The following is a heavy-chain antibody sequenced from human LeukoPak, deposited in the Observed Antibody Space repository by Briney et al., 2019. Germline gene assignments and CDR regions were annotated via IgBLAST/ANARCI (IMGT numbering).Heavy chain of an antibody. CDR3: AREGESYHYDSSGYYDG. D-gene: IGHD3-22*01. Sequence: GGSLRLSCAASGFTFSNYAMHWVRQAPGKGLEWVAVISYDGSNKYYADSVKGRFTISRDNSKNTLYLQMNSLRVGDTAVYYCAREGESYHYDSSGYYDGWGQGTLVTVSS. V-gene: IGHV3-30-3*01. CDR1: GFTFSNYA. J-gene: IGHJ4*02. CDR2: ISYDGSNK.